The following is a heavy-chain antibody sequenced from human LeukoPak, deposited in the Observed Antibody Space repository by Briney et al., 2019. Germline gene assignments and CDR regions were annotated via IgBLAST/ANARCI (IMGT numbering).Heavy chain of an antibody. V-gene: IGHV1-2*02. J-gene: IGHJ4*02. D-gene: IGHD1-14*01. CDR2: INPNSVRT. Sequence: WMACINPNSVRTNYPQKFQGTVTMTMHTSISTAYMELSRLRSDDTAVYYCARDLTVEYLDYWGQGTLVTVSS. CDR3: ARDLTVEYLDY.